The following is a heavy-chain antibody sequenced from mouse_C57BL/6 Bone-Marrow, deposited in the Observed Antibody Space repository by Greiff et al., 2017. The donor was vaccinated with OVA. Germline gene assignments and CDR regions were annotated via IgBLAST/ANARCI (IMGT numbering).Heavy chain of an antibody. Sequence: VQLQQSGAELVRPGASVKLSCTASGFNIKDDYMHWVKQRPEQGLEWIGWIDPENGDIEYASKFQGKATITADTSSNTAYLQLSNLTSEDTAVYYCTATLYYPSYVDVWGTGTTVTVSA. D-gene: IGHD1-1*01. V-gene: IGHV14-4*01. CDR2: IDPENGDI. CDR1: GFNIKDDY. CDR3: TATLYYPSYVDV. J-gene: IGHJ1*03.